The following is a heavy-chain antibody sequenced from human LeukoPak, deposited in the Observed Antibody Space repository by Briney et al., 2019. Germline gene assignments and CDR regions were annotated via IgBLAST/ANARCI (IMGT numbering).Heavy chain of an antibody. CDR3: ARDQVGATNFDY. CDR2: INHNGNVN. J-gene: IGHJ4*02. CDR1: GFTFSSYW. Sequence: PGGSLRLSCAASGFTFSSYWMNWARQAPGKGLEWVASINHNGNVNYYVDSVKGRFTISRDNAKNSLYLQMNSLRAEDTAVYYCARDQVGATNFDYWGQGTLVTVSS. V-gene: IGHV3-7*01. D-gene: IGHD1-26*01.